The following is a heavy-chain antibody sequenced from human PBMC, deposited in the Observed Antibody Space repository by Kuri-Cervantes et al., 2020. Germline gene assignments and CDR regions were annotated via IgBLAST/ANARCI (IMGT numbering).Heavy chain of an antibody. CDR3: ARDGSSSWYGTSDY. J-gene: IGHJ4*02. Sequence: ETLSLTCAASGFTFSNYGMHWVRQAPGKGLVWVSGINWNGGSTGYADSVKGRFTISRDNAKNSLYLQMNSLRAEDTALCYCARDGSSSWYGTSDYWGQGTLVTVSS. V-gene: IGHV3-20*04. CDR2: INWNGGST. D-gene: IGHD6-13*01. CDR1: GFTFSNYG.